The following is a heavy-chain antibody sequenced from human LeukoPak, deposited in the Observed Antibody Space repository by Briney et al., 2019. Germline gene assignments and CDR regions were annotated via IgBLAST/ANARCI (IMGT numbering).Heavy chain of an antibody. V-gene: IGHV4-59*08. J-gene: IGHJ5*02. Sequence: SETLSLTCSVSGGXIGTYHWSWIRQSPGRGPEFIAYMKYGGSATYNPSLRGRVTISIDTSKNQFSLTLNSVIAADTAVYYCARAGSGWFDPWGQGSLVTVSS. CDR3: ARAGSGWFDP. D-gene: IGHD1-26*01. CDR2: MKYGGSA. CDR1: GGXIGTYH.